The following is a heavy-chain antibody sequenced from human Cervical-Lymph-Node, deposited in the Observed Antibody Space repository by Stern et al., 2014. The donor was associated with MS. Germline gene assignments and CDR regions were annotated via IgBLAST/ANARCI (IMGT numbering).Heavy chain of an antibody. Sequence: EQLVESGAEVQKPGASVKGSCKASGYTFTTYGISWVRQAPGHGLEWMGWINTYNGETKYAQNLQGRVTMTTDTSTSTAHMELRSLRSDDTAVYYCAKDGGVDRFWYHSGRVYGMDVWGQGTTVTVSS. CDR2: INTYNGET. V-gene: IGHV1-18*01. CDR1: GYTFTTYG. CDR3: AKDGGVDRFWYHSGRVYGMDV. D-gene: IGHD3-10*01. J-gene: IGHJ6*02.